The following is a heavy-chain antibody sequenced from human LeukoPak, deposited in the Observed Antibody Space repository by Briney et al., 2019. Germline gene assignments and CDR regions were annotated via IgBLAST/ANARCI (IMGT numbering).Heavy chain of an antibody. D-gene: IGHD3-9*01. Sequence: GGSLRLFHAASGFTFSSYTINWVRQAPAKELGWVSTISSSSSAIYYAASVKRRFTISRDNDKNSLHLQMNSLRDEDTAVYYCARGALRYSDYWGQGTLVTVSS. V-gene: IGHV3-48*02. CDR3: ARGALRYSDY. J-gene: IGHJ4*02. CDR1: GFTFSSYT. CDR2: ISSSSSAI.